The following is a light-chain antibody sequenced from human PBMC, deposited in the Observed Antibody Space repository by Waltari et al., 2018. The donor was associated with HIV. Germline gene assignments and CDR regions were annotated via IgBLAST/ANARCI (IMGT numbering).Light chain of an antibody. CDR3: QHYYTIPYT. CDR1: QGISDS. Sequence: DIQMARSPSSLSASVGDRVTITCRASQGISDSLAWYQHKSGQAPTLLVYGAARLESGVPSRFSGSGSGTDYTLTISSLQPEDSATYYCQHYYTIPYTFGQGTKLEIK. J-gene: IGKJ2*01. V-gene: IGKV1-NL1*01. CDR2: GAA.